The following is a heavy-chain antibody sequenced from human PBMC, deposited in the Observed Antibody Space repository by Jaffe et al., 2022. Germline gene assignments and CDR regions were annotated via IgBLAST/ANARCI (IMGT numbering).Heavy chain of an antibody. CDR3: ARIRPGIGGVIPNYYYYYYMDV. Sequence: QVTLRESGPALVKPTQTLTLTCTFSGFSLSTSGMCVSWIRQPPGKALEWLALIDWDDDKYYSTSLKTRLTISKDTSKNQVVLTMTNMDPVDTATYYCARIRPGIGGVIPNYYYYYYMDVWGKGTTVTVSS. CDR2: IDWDDDK. D-gene: IGHD3-16*02. CDR1: GFSLSTSGMC. J-gene: IGHJ6*03. V-gene: IGHV2-70*01.